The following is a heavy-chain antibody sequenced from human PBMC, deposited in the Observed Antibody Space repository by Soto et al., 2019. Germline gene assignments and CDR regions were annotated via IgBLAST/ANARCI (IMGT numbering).Heavy chain of an antibody. Sequence: GGSLRLSCAASGFTFSSYAMSWVRQAPGKGLEWVSVISGSADSTYYTDSVKGRFTISRDNSKNTLYLQMNSLRAEDTAVYYCAKRRSVVVAAATNYWGQGTLVTVSS. D-gene: IGHD2-15*01. CDR3: AKRRSVVVAAATNY. J-gene: IGHJ4*02. CDR2: ISGSADST. V-gene: IGHV3-23*01. CDR1: GFTFSSYA.